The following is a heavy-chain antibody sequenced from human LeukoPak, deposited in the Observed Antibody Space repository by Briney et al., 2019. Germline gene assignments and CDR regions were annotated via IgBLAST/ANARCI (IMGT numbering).Heavy chain of an antibody. J-gene: IGHJ4*02. D-gene: IGHD3-22*01. Sequence: VASVKVSCKASGYTFTGYYMHWVRQAPGQGLEWMGWINPNSGGTNYAQKFQGRVTMTRDTSISTAYMELSRLRSDDTAVYYCAQAYDSSGYYYLAYWGQGTLVTVSS. V-gene: IGHV1-2*02. CDR1: GYTFTGYY. CDR3: AQAYDSSGYYYLAY. CDR2: INPNSGGT.